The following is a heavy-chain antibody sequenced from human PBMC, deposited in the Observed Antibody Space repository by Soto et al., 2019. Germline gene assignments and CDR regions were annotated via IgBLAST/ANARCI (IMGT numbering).Heavy chain of an antibody. CDR2: ISAYNGNT. Sequence: ASVKVSCKASGYTFTSYGISWVRQAPGQGLEWMGWISAYNGNTNYAQKLQGRVTMTTDISTSTAYMELRSLRSDDTAVYYCARHGEVLLWFGEFIYFDYWGQGTLVTVSS. CDR3: ARHGEVLLWFGEFIYFDY. CDR1: GYTFTSYG. D-gene: IGHD3-10*01. V-gene: IGHV1-18*04. J-gene: IGHJ4*02.